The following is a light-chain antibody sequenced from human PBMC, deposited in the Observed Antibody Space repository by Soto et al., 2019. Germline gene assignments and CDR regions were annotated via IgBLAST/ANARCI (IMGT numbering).Light chain of an antibody. J-gene: IGLJ2*01. CDR3: QSYDTSTVV. V-gene: IGLV6-57*04. Sequence: NFMLTQPHSVSESPGKTVTISCTRSSGSIASNSVQWYQQRPGSAPTTVIYEDNQRLSGVPDRFSGSTDGSSNSASLTISGLQTEDEADYYCQSYDTSTVVFGGGTKLTVL. CDR1: SGSIASNS. CDR2: EDN.